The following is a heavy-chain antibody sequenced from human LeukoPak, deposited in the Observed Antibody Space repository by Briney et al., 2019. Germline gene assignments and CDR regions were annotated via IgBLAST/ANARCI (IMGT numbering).Heavy chain of an antibody. D-gene: IGHD1-26*01. Sequence: GGSLRLSCAASGFTFSSYGMHWVRQAPGKGLEWVAVISYDGSNKYYADSVKGRFTISRDNSKNTLSLQMNSLRAEDTAVYYCARVVSGTFDYWGQGTLVTVSS. V-gene: IGHV3-30*03. CDR2: ISYDGSNK. J-gene: IGHJ4*02. CDR1: GFTFSSYG. CDR3: ARVVSGTFDY.